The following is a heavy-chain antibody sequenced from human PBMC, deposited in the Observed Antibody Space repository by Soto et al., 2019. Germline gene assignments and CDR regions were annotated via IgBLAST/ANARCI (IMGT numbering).Heavy chain of an antibody. Sequence: QVQLQESAPGLVKPSQTLSLTCTVSGGSISSGGYFWSWVRQHPGKGLEWIGNIYYRGRTYYNPSLKSRFTISVDTLKNQFSLKLSSVTAADTAVYYCARFAKEENPNVGYWYYFDYWGPGTRVSVSS. V-gene: IGHV4-31*03. CDR3: ARFAKEENPNVGYWYYFDY. J-gene: IGHJ4*02. D-gene: IGHD2-8*02. CDR1: GGSISSGGYF. CDR2: IYYRGRT.